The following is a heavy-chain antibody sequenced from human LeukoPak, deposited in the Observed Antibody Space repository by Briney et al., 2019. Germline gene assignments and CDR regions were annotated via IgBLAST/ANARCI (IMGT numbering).Heavy chain of an antibody. Sequence: PGGSLRLSCAASGFTFSSYGMHWVRQAPGKGLEWVAVIWYDESNKYYADSVKGRFTISRDNSKNTLYLQMNSLRAEDTAVYYCARRLRVQDAFDIWGQGTMVTVSS. CDR2: IWYDESNK. CDR1: GFTFSSYG. D-gene: IGHD2-21*02. J-gene: IGHJ3*02. V-gene: IGHV3-33*01. CDR3: ARRLRVQDAFDI.